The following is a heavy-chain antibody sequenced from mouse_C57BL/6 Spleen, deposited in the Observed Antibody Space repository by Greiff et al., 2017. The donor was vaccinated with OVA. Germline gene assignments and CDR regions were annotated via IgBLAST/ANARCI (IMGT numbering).Heavy chain of an antibody. D-gene: IGHD2-2*01. CDR1: GYTFTSYW. CDR2: IDPSDSYT. Sequence: QVQLQQPGAELVRPGTSVKLSCKASGYTFTSYWMHWVKQRPGQGLEWIGVIDPSDSYTNYNQKFKGKATLTVDTSSSTAYMQLSSLTSEDSAVYDCAYGYDGGAWFAYWGQGTLVTVSA. CDR3: AYGYDGGAWFAY. V-gene: IGHV1-59*01. J-gene: IGHJ3*01.